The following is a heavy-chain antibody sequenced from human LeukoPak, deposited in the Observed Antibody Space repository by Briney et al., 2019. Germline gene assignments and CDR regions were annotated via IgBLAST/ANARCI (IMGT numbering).Heavy chain of an antibody. V-gene: IGHV3-30*03. D-gene: IGHD5-18*01. CDR1: GFTFSDYS. Sequence: GGSLRLSCLASGFTFSDYSMHWVRQAPGKGLEWVAVISYDGSNKYYADSVKGRFTISRDNSKNTLYLQMNSLRAEDTAVYYCAREGIGYSYGAWWGQGTLVTVSS. CDR3: AREGIGYSYGAW. J-gene: IGHJ4*02. CDR2: ISYDGSNK.